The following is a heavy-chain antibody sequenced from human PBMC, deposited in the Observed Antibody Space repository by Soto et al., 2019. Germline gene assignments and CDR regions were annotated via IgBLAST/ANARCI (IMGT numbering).Heavy chain of an antibody. CDR1: GDSVSSNSAA. CDR2: TYYRSKWYN. J-gene: IGHJ5*02. CDR3: ARGQTPYNWFDT. Sequence: SQTLSLTCAISGDSVSSNSAAWNWIRQSPSRGLEWLGVTYYRSKWYNDFALSVKSRIAINPDTSKNQFSLQLNSVTPEDTAVYYCARGQTPYNWFDTWGQATLVPVSS. V-gene: IGHV6-1*01.